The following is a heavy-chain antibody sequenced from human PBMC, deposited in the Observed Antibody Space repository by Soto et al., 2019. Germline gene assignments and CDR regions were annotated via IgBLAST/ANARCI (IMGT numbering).Heavy chain of an antibody. Sequence: PSETLSLTCTVSGGSISSYYWSWIRQPPGKGLEWIGYIYYSGSTNYNPSLKSRVTISVDTSKNQFSLKLSSVTAADTAVYYCARCGPEGYDSSGYNNWFDPWGQGTLVTVSS. CDR1: GGSISSYY. D-gene: IGHD3-22*01. J-gene: IGHJ5*02. V-gene: IGHV4-59*01. CDR2: IYYSGST. CDR3: ARCGPEGYDSSGYNNWFDP.